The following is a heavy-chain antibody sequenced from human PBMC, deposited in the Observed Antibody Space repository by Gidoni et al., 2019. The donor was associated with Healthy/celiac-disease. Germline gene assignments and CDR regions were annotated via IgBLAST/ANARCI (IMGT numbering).Heavy chain of an antibody. CDR1: GGSISSSSYY. CDR3: ARHSCSNVDCTNGVCYRCSGGWFDP. V-gene: IGHV4-39*01. CDR2: IYYSGRT. D-gene: IGHD2-8*01. J-gene: IGHJ5*02. Sequence: QLQLQESGPGLVKPSETLSLTCPVSGGSISSSSYYWGWIRQPPGKGLEWIGRIYYSGRTYYNQSLKSRVTISVDTSKNQFCLKLSSVTAADTAVYYCARHSCSNVDCTNGVCYRCSGGWFDPWGQGTLVTVSS.